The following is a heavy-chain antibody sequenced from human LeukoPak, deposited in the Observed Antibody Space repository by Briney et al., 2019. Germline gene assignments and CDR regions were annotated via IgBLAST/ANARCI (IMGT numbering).Heavy chain of an antibody. V-gene: IGHV3-30*04. CDR3: ATGRYSGSYPFDY. J-gene: IGHJ4*02. CDR2: ISYDGSNK. D-gene: IGHD1-26*01. Sequence: GGSLRLSCAASGFTLSSYAMHWVRQAPGKGLESVAVISYDGSNKYYADSVKGRFTISRDNSKNTLYLQMNSLRAEDTAVYYCATGRYSGSYPFDYWGQGTLVTVSS. CDR1: GFTLSSYA.